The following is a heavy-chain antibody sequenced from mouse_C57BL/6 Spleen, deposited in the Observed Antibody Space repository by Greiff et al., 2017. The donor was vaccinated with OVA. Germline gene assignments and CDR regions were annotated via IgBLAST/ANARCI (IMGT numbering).Heavy chain of an antibody. CDR3: ARYSSTVVFDY. CDR2: IYPGDGDT. Sequence: QVQLQQSGPELVKPGASVKISCKASGYAFSSSWMNWVKQRPGKGLEWIGRIYPGDGDTNYNGKFKGKATLTADKSSSTAYMQISSLTSEYSAVYFCARYSSTVVFDYWGQGTTLTVSS. J-gene: IGHJ2*01. D-gene: IGHD1-1*01. V-gene: IGHV1-82*01. CDR1: GYAFSSSW.